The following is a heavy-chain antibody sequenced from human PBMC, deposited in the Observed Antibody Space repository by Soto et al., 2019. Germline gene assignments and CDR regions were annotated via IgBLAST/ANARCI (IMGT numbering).Heavy chain of an antibody. CDR2: IYYSGST. V-gene: IGHV4-59*01. CDR1: GGCISSYY. Sequence: SETLSLTCTVSGGCISSYYWSWIRQPPGKGLEWIGYIYYSGSTNYNPSLKSRVTISVDTSKNQFCLKLSSVTAADTAVYYCARDGSGSSFYFDYWGQGTLVTVSS. D-gene: IGHD3-10*01. J-gene: IGHJ4*02. CDR3: ARDGSGSSFYFDY.